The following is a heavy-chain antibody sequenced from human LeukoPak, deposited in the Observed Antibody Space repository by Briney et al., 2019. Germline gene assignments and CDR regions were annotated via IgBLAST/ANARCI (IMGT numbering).Heavy chain of an antibody. V-gene: IGHV3-21*01. CDR1: GFTFSSYA. Sequence: PGGSLRLSCAASGFTFSSYAMHWVRQAPGKGLEWVASIISSSSHIYYADSLKGRFTISRDNAKNSVYLQMSSLRVEDTAVYYCARDLQDFDYWGQGTLVTVSS. CDR2: IISSSSHI. J-gene: IGHJ4*02. CDR3: ARDLQDFDY.